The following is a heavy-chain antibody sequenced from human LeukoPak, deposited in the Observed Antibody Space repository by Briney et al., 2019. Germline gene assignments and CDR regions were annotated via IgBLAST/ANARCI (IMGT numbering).Heavy chain of an antibody. Sequence: PGGSLRLSCAASGFTFSDYYMSWIRQAPGKGLEWVSYISSGSSYTNYADSVKGRFTISRDNAKNSLYLQMNSLRAEDTAVYYCAREGYSGYGSQTFYYYGMDVWGQGTTVTVSS. D-gene: IGHD5-12*01. J-gene: IGHJ6*02. CDR1: GFTFSDYY. CDR2: ISSGSSYT. V-gene: IGHV3-11*06. CDR3: AREGYSGYGSQTFYYYGMDV.